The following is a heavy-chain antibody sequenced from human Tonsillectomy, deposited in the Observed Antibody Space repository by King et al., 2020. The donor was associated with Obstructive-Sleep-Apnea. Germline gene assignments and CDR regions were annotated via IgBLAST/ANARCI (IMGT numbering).Heavy chain of an antibody. CDR2: INPNSGGT. V-gene: IGHV1-2*02. D-gene: IGHD1-14*01. Sequence: VQLVESGAEVKKPGASVKVSCKASGYTFTGYYMHWVRQAPGQGLEWMGWINPNSGGTNYAQKFQGRVTITRDTSISTAYMELSRLRSDDTAVYYCARATEYYYYGMDVWGQGTTVTVSS. CDR1: GYTFTGYY. J-gene: IGHJ6*01. CDR3: ARATEYYYYGMDV.